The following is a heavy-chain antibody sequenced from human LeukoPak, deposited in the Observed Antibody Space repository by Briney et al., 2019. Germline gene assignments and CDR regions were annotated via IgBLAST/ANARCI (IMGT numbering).Heavy chain of an antibody. J-gene: IGHJ4*02. CDR1: GFTFSSYA. CDR3: AKGSVGASRPDYFDY. V-gene: IGHV3-23*01. Sequence: PGGSLRLSCAASGFTFSSYAMSWVRQAPGKGLEWVSVISGSGGSTYYADSVKGRFTISRDNSKNTLYLQMNSLRAEDTAVYYCAKGSVGASRPDYFDYWGQGTLVTVSS. CDR2: ISGSGGST. D-gene: IGHD1-26*01.